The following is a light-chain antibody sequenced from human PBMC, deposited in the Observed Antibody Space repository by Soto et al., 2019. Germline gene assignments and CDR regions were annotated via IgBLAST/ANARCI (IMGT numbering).Light chain of an antibody. Sequence: QSVLTQPRSVSGSPGQSVTISCTGTSSDVGTYDYVSWYQQPPGKAPKVMIYDVSKRPSGVPDRFSGSKSGNTASLTISGLQAEDEADYYCAAWDNSLNGRVFGGGTKLTVL. CDR2: DVS. CDR3: AAWDNSLNGRV. CDR1: SSDVGTYDY. V-gene: IGLV2-11*01. J-gene: IGLJ3*02.